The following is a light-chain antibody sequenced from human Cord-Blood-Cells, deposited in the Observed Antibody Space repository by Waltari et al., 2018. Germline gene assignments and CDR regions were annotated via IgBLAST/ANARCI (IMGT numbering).Light chain of an antibody. Sequence: GDRVTITCRASQSISSYLNWYQQKPGKAPKLLIYAASSLQSGVPSRFSSSGSGTDFTLTISSLQPEDFATYYCQQSYSTPYTFGQGTKLEIK. CDR2: AAS. CDR3: QQSYSTPYT. V-gene: IGKV1-39*01. J-gene: IGKJ2*01. CDR1: QSISSY.